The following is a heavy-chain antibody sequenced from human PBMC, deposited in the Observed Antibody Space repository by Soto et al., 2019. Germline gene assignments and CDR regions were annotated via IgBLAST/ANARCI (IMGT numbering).Heavy chain of an antibody. CDR1: GDTFSSYA. V-gene: IGHV1-69*01. CDR3: ARVGPAHYYDSSGYYSPLDY. CDR2: IILMFGTA. Sequence: QVQLVQSGAEVKKPGSSVKVSCKASGDTFSSYAINWVRQAPGQGLEWMGGIILMFGTANYAQKFKGRVTITAGESTSTVYMELSSLRSEGTAVYYCARVGPAHYYDSSGYYSPLDYWGQGTLVTVSS. D-gene: IGHD3-22*01. J-gene: IGHJ4*02.